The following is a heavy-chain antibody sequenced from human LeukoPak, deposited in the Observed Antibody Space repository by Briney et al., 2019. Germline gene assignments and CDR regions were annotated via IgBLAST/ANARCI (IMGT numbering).Heavy chain of an antibody. Sequence: SETLSLTCTVSGGSISTYYWSWIRQPAGKGLEWIGGIYTSGSTNYNPSLKSRVTMSVDTSKNQFSLKLSSVTAADTAVYFCARGTVPNAFDIWGQGTMVTVS. CDR2: IYTSGST. D-gene: IGHD1/OR15-1a*01. CDR1: GGSISTYY. J-gene: IGHJ3*02. V-gene: IGHV4-4*07. CDR3: ARGTVPNAFDI.